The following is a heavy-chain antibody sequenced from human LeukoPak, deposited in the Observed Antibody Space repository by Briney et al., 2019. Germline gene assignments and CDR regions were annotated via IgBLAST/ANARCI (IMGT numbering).Heavy chain of an antibody. D-gene: IGHD2-2*02. CDR2: INWNGVST. Sequence: PGGSLRLSCAASGFTFDDYGMSWVRQAPGKGLEWVSGINWNGVSTSYVDSVKGRFTISRDNAKNSLYLQMNSLRAEDTAVYYCARRLGYCSSTSCYTPRYFDYWGQGTLVTVSS. V-gene: IGHV3-20*04. CDR3: ARRLGYCSSTSCYTPRYFDY. CDR1: GFTFDDYG. J-gene: IGHJ4*02.